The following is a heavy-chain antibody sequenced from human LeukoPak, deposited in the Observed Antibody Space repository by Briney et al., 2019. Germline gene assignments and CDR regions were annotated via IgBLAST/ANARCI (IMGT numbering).Heavy chain of an antibody. CDR3: TRVGGYYPSHWYFDL. V-gene: IGHV1-18*01. J-gene: IGHJ2*01. D-gene: IGHD3-22*01. Sequence: ASVKVSCKASGYTFTSYGISWVRQAPGQGLELIGWISAYNGNTNYAQKLQGRVTMTTDTSTSTAYMELRSLRSDDTAVYYCTRVGGYYPSHWYFDLWGRGTLVTVSS. CDR2: ISAYNGNT. CDR1: GYTFTSYG.